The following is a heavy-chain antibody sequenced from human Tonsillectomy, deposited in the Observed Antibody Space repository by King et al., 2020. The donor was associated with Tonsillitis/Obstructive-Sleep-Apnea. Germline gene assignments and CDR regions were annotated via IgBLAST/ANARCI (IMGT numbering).Heavy chain of an antibody. V-gene: IGHV3-30*03. CDR3: ARGSGGSSYSGGDYFDY. CDR1: GFTFSSYG. D-gene: IGHD2-15*01. CDR2: ISYDGNNK. Sequence: VQLVESGGGVVQPGRSLRLSCAASGFTFSSYGVHWVRQAPGKGLEWVAVISYDGNNKYYAHSVKGRFTISRDNSQNTLYLQMNSLRAEDTAIYYCARGSGGSSYSGGDYFDYWGQGTLVTVSS. J-gene: IGHJ4*02.